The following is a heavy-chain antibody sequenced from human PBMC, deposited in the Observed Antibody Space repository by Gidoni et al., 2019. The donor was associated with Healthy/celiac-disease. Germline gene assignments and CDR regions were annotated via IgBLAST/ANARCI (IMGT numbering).Heavy chain of an antibody. D-gene: IGHD1-1*01. CDR2: IYYSGST. J-gene: IGHJ4*02. CDR3: ARGAGDWRGYYFDY. V-gene: IGHV4-30-4*01. CDR1: GVSISRGDYY. Sequence: QVQLQESGPGLVKPSQTLSLTCTVSGVSISRGDYYWSWIRQPPGKGLEWIGYIYYSGSTYYNPSLKSRVTISVDTSKNQFSLKLSSVTAADTAVYYCARGAGDWRGYYFDYWGQGTLVTVSS.